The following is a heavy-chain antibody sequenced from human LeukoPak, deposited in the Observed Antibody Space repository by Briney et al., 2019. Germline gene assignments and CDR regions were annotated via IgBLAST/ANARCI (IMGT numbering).Heavy chain of an antibody. V-gene: IGHV1-8*03. J-gene: IGHJ6*03. CDR1: GYTFSSYE. CDR3: ARGVGCSGGSCYEDYYSMDV. CDR2: MNPNSGNT. Sequence: ASVKVSCKAAGYTFSSYEINWVRQATGRGLEWMGWMNPNSGNTAYAQKFQGRVTITRDTSIGTAYMELSNLSSEDTAIYYCARGVGCSGGSCYEDYYSMDVWGKGTTVTVSS. D-gene: IGHD2-15*01.